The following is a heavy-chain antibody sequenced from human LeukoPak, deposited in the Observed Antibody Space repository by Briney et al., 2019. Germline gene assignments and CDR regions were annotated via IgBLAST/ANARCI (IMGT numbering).Heavy chain of an antibody. D-gene: IGHD6-13*01. CDR3: ASTIAAAVY. J-gene: IGHJ4*02. V-gene: IGHV3-30*03. CDR2: ISYDGSNK. Sequence: GRSLRLSCAASGFTFSSYGMHWVRQAPGKGLEWVAVISYDGSNKYYADSVKGRFTISRDNSKNTLYLQMNSLRAEDTAVYYCASTIAAAVYWGQGTLVTVSS. CDR1: GFTFSSYG.